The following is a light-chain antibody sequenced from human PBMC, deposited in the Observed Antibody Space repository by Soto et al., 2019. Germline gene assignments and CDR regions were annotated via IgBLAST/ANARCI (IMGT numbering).Light chain of an antibody. CDR2: AAS. Sequence: DIQMTQSPSSLSASVGDRVTITCRASQSISTYLNWYQQKPGKAPKLLIYAASSLQSGGPPRFSGSGSGTDFTLTISRLQPEDFATYYCQQSYSTPATFGPGTKVDIK. CDR1: QSISTY. CDR3: QQSYSTPAT. V-gene: IGKV1-39*01. J-gene: IGKJ3*01.